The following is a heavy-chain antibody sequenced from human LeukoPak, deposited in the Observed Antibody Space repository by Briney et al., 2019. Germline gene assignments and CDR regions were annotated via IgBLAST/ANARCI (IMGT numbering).Heavy chain of an antibody. D-gene: IGHD5-18*01. CDR2: INHSGST. CDR1: GGSFSDSF. CDR3: ARDARGYSYIDY. V-gene: IGHV4-34*01. Sequence: PSETLSLTCGVYGGSFSDSFWSWIRQPPGKGLEWIGEINHSGSTNYNPSLKSRVTISLDTSKNQFSLKLSSVTAADTAVYYCARDARGYSYIDYWGQGTLVTVSS. J-gene: IGHJ4*02.